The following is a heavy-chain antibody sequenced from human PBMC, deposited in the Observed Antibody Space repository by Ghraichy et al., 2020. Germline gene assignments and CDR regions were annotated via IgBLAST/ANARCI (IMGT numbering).Heavy chain of an antibody. Sequence: ESLNISCAVSGGSISSGGYSWNWIRQPPGKGLEWIGDIYYTGTTDYNPSLKSRVSISVDTSRNQFSLKLSSVTAADTAVYYCASSHYDSSGFYQFDYWGQGTLVTVSS. CDR1: GGSISSGGYS. CDR2: IYYTGTT. J-gene: IGHJ4*02. CDR3: ASSHYDSSGFYQFDY. V-gene: IGHV4-61*08. D-gene: IGHD3-22*01.